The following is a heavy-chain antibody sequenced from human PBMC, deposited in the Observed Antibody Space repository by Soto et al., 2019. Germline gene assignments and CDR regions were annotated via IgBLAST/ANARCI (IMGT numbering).Heavy chain of an antibody. J-gene: IGHJ4*02. CDR1: GSPFSNYA. CDR3: AKVPSQYIWGGYLRYYDY. Sequence: EVQMLESGGGLVQPGGSLRLSCAASGSPFSNYAMTWVRQAPGKGLEWVSGISGNTGHAYYADSVKDRFTISRDNSKNTLYLRMDSLRAEDTAVYYCAKVPSQYIWGGYLRYYDYWGQGTLVTVSS. D-gene: IGHD3-16*02. CDR2: ISGNTGHA. V-gene: IGHV3-23*01.